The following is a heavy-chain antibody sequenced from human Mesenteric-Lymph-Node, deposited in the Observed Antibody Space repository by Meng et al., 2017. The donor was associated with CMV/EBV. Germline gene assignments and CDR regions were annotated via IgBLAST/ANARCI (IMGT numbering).Heavy chain of an antibody. Sequence: GESLKISCAASGFTFTSYAMSWVRQAPGKGLEWVSAISGSGGSTYYADSVKGRFTISRDNAKNSLYLQMNSLRAEDTAVYFCARGPSITILGVHDFWGQGTLVTVSS. CDR3: ARGPSITILGVHDF. D-gene: IGHD3-3*01. CDR2: ISGSGGST. J-gene: IGHJ4*02. CDR1: GFTFTSYA. V-gene: IGHV3-23*01.